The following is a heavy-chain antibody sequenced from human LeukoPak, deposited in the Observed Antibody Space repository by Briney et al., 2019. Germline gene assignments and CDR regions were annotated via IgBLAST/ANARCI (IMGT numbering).Heavy chain of an antibody. D-gene: IGHD6-13*01. J-gene: IGHJ4*02. Sequence: ASVKVSCKASGGTFSSYAISWVRQAPGQGLEWMGWINPNSADTDYAQKFLGRVTMTRDMSISTIYMELTRLRSDDTALYYCARWDGYSSSPGYWGQGTLVTVSS. CDR2: INPNSADT. V-gene: IGHV1-2*02. CDR3: ARWDGYSSSPGY. CDR1: GGTFSSYA.